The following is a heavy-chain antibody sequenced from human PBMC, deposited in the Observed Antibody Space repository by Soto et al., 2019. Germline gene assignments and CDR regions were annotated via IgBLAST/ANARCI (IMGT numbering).Heavy chain of an antibody. CDR1: GYTLSSYG. V-gene: IGHV1-18*04. Sequence: QVQLVQSGAEVKKPGASVKVSCKASGYTLSSYGISWVRQAPGQGLEWLGWISAYNGNTNYAQKLQDRVTMTTDTSANTAYIELRSLRSDDTAVYYCARYGIGGWLPQYYWGQGTLVIVSS. D-gene: IGHD2-15*01. J-gene: IGHJ4*02. CDR2: ISAYNGNT. CDR3: ARYGIGGWLPQYY.